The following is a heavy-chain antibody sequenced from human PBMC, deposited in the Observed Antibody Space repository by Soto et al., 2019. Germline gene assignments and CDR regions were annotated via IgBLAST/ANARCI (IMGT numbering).Heavy chain of an antibody. CDR1: GFTFSSYG. J-gene: IGHJ4*02. V-gene: IGHV3-30*18. CDR2: ISYDGSNK. Sequence: QVQLVESGGGVVQPGRSLRLSCAASGFTFSSYGMHWVRQAPGKGQEWVAVISYDGSNKYYADSVKGRFTISRDNSKNTLYLQMNSLRAEDTAVYYCAKDILDSSGWYVDAYWGQGTLVTVSS. CDR3: AKDILDSSGWYVDAY. D-gene: IGHD6-19*01.